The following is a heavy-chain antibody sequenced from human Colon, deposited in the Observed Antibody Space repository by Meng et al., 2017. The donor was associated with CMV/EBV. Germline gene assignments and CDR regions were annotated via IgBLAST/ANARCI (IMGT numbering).Heavy chain of an antibody. Sequence: GGSLRLSCAASGFIFADYAMHWVRHVPGKGLEWVSLIDWNGGNTYYADAVKGRFTISRDNSKDSLYLQMNSLRVEDTALYYCAKDLTAYYHTTGGADFSGMDVWGLGTTVTVSS. D-gene: IGHD3-9*01. CDR2: IDWNGGNT. J-gene: IGHJ6*02. CDR3: AKDLTAYYHTTGGADFSGMDV. V-gene: IGHV3-43D*03. CDR1: GFIFADYA.